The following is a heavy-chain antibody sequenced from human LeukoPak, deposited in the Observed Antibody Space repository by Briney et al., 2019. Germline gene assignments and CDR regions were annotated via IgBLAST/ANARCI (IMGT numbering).Heavy chain of an antibody. J-gene: IGHJ4*02. CDR1: GGTFSSYA. D-gene: IGHD3-22*01. CDR2: IIPIFGTA. Sequence: SVKVSCKASGGTFSSYAISWVRQAPGQGLEWMGGIIPIFGTANYAQKFQGRVTITADESTSTAYMELSSLRSEDTAVYYCARAQGGGYYDSSGYDYWGQGTLVTVSS. CDR3: ARAQGGGYYDSSGYDY. V-gene: IGHV1-69*13.